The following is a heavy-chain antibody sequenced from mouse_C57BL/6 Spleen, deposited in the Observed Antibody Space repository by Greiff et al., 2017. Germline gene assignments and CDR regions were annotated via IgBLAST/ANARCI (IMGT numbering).Heavy chain of an antibody. CDR1: GFSLTSYA. D-gene: IGHD1-1*01. CDR2: IWTGGGT. V-gene: IGHV2-9-1*01. J-gene: IGHJ2*01. Sequence: VHLVESGPGLVAPSQSLSITCTVSGFSLTSYAISWVRQPPGKGLEWLGVIWTGGGTNYNSALKSRLSISKDNSKSQVFLKMNSLQTDDTARYYCARNPITTESSYFDYWGQGTTLTVSS. CDR3: ARNPITTESSYFDY.